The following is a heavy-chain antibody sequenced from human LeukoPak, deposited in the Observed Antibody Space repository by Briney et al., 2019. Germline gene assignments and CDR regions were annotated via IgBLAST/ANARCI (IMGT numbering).Heavy chain of an antibody. CDR1: GASINSHY. J-gene: IGHJ4*02. V-gene: IGHV4-4*07. CDR3: TKATKWLAFDD. Sequence: SETLSLTCSVSGASINSHYWTWIRQPAGKGLEWIGRIYISGSTNYSPSLKSRVTMSVDTSKNQFSLNLISVTAADTAVYYCTKATKWLAFDDWGRGTLVTVSS. D-gene: IGHD6-19*01. CDR2: IYISGST.